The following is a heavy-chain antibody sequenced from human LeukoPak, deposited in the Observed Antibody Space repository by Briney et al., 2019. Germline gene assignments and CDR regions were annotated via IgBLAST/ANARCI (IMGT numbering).Heavy chain of an antibody. V-gene: IGHV4-31*03. Sequence: ESGPGLVKPSQTLSLTCTVSGGSFSRGGYYWSWIRHHPGKGWEWIGYIYYSGSTYYNPSLKSRVTISVDTSKNQFSLKLSSVTAADTAVYYCARGPLNWFDPWGQGTLVTVSS. CDR2: IYYSGST. J-gene: IGHJ5*02. CDR3: ARGPLNWFDP. CDR1: GGSFSRGGYY.